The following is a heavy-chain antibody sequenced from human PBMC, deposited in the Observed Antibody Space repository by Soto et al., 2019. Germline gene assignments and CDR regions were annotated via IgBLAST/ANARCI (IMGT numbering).Heavy chain of an antibody. Sequence: PGGSLRLSCAASGFTFSSYGMHWVRQAPGKGLEWVAVIWYDGSNKYYADSVKGRFTISRDNSKNTLYLQMNSLRAEDTAVYYCARDTAYGDYGFDYWGQGTLVTVSS. CDR2: IWYDGSNK. D-gene: IGHD4-17*01. CDR1: GFTFSSYG. V-gene: IGHV3-33*01. J-gene: IGHJ4*02. CDR3: ARDTAYGDYGFDY.